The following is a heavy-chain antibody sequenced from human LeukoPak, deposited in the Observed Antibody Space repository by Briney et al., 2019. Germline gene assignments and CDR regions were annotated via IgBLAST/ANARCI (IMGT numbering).Heavy chain of an antibody. CDR2: IYYTGST. Sequence: SETLSLTCTVSGGSISSYYWSWIRQPPGKGLEWIAYIYYTGSTNYNPSLKSRVTISVDTSKNQFSLKLTSVTAADTAVYYCADSGDGWFDPWGQGTLVTVSS. CDR1: GGSISSYY. V-gene: IGHV4-59*01. J-gene: IGHJ5*02. D-gene: IGHD3-10*01. CDR3: ADSGDGWFDP.